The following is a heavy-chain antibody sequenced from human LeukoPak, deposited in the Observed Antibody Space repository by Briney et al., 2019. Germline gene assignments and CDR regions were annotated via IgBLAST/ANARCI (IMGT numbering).Heavy chain of an antibody. CDR2: ITSSSGTI. Sequence: PGGSLRLSCAASGFTFGTYIMNWVRQAPGKGLEWVSYITSSSGTIYYADSVKGRFTISRDNAKNSLYLQMNSLRDEDTAAYYCARGVYSSGWSFDYWGQGTLVTVSS. CDR1: GFTFGTYI. V-gene: IGHV3-48*02. CDR3: ARGVYSSGWSFDY. J-gene: IGHJ4*02. D-gene: IGHD6-19*01.